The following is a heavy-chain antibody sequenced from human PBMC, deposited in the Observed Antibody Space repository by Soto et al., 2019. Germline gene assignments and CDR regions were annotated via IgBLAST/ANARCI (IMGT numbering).Heavy chain of an antibody. CDR1: GFTFNSYG. V-gene: IGHV3-30*18. Sequence: GGSLRLSCAASGFTFNSYGMHWVRQAPGKGLEWVAVISYDGGNKYYADSVKGRFTISRDNSKNTLYLQMNSLRAEDTAVYYCAKALDVVVVAASLNYWGQGTLVTVSS. D-gene: IGHD2-15*01. CDR3: AKALDVVVVAASLNY. CDR2: ISYDGGNK. J-gene: IGHJ4*02.